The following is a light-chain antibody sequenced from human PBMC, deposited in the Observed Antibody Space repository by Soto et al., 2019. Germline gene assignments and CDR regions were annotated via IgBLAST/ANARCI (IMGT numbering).Light chain of an antibody. CDR2: EVS. Sequence: QSVLTQPASVSGSPGQSITISCTGTSSDVGDYNYVSWYQQHPGKAPKLMIFEVSYRPSGVSHRFSGSKSGNTASLTISGLQAEDEADYYCSSYAGSDNFVLFGGGTKLTVL. V-gene: IGLV2-14*01. CDR1: SSDVGDYNY. J-gene: IGLJ2*01. CDR3: SSYAGSDNFVL.